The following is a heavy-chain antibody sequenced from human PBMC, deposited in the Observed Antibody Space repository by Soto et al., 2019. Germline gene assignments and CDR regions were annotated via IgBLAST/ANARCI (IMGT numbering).Heavy chain of an antibody. V-gene: IGHV3-30*18. CDR1: GFTFSSYG. D-gene: IGHD4-17*01. J-gene: IGHJ4*02. CDR3: AKDRYGDYIPSYFDY. CDR2: ISYDGSNK. Sequence: QVQLVESGGGVVQPGRSLRLSCAASGFTFSSYGMHWVRQAPGKGLEWVAVISYDGSNKYYADSVKGRFTISRDNSKNTLYLQMNSLRAEYTAVYYCAKDRYGDYIPSYFDYWGQGTLVTVSS.